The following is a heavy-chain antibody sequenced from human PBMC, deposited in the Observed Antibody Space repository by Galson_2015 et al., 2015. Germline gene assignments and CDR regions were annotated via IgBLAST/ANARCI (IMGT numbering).Heavy chain of an antibody. CDR1: GDSVSTNSAA. D-gene: IGHD3-3*01. J-gene: IGHJ3*02. CDR2: TYYKSRWYN. V-gene: IGHV6-1*01. CDR3: ASGGSGALDI. Sequence: CAISGDSVSTNSAAWNWIRQSPSRGLEWLGRTYYKSRWYNDYAVSVRSRITINPDTSKNLFSLHLNSVTPEDTAICYCASGGSGALDIWGQGTVVTVSS.